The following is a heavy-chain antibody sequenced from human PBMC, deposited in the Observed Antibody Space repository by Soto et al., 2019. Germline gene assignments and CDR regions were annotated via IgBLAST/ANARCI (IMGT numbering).Heavy chain of an antibody. V-gene: IGHV3-15*01. CDR2: IMSKTDGGTT. D-gene: IGHD1-26*01. J-gene: IGHJ4*02. CDR1: VFPCSKAW. CDR3: TTDSGMSPYSFDY. Sequence: GSLSLSCATSVFPCSKAWVGWVRQAPGKGLEWVGRIMSKTDGGTTDYAAPVKGRFTISRDDSKSTLYLQMNSLKTEDTAFYYCTTDSGMSPYSFDYWGQGTLVTVSS.